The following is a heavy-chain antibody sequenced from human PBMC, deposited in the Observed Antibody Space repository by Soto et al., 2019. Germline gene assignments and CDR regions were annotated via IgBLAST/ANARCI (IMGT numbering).Heavy chain of an antibody. CDR2: ISSSGSTI. CDR3: ARERYDFWSGTLDAFDI. Sequence: EVQLVESGGGLVQPGGSLRLSCAASGFTFSSYEMNWVRQAPGKGLEWVSYISSSGSTIYYADSVKGRFTISRDNAKNSLFLQMNGLRAEDTAVYYCARERYDFWSGTLDAFDIWGQGTMVTVSS. CDR1: GFTFSSYE. V-gene: IGHV3-48*03. D-gene: IGHD3-3*01. J-gene: IGHJ3*02.